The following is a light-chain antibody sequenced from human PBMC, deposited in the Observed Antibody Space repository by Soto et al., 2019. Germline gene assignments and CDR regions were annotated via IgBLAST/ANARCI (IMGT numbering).Light chain of an antibody. Sequence: EIVLTQSPGTLSLSPGQRATLSCRASESISRDYLAWYQQRLGQAPRLLIYGASSGATGIPDRFSGSGSGTDFTLTISRLEPEDFARYYCKQYGGVPYTFGQGTKVDIK. CDR2: GAS. CDR3: KQYGGVPYT. V-gene: IGKV3-20*01. CDR1: ESISRDY. J-gene: IGKJ2*01.